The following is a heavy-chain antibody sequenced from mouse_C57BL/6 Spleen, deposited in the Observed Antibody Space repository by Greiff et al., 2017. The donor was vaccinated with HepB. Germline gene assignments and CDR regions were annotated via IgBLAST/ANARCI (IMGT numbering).Heavy chain of an antibody. J-gene: IGHJ2*01. CDR3: ARASYCGSSYMYYFDY. CDR1: GYTFTSYW. V-gene: IGHV1-52*01. Sequence: QVQLQQPGAELVRPGSSVKLSCKASGYTFTSYWMHWVKQRPIQGLEWIGNIDPSDSETHYNQKFKDKATLTVDKSSSTAYMQLSSLTSEDSAVYYCARASYCGSSYMYYFDYWGQGTTLTVSS. CDR2: IDPSDSET. D-gene: IGHD1-1*01.